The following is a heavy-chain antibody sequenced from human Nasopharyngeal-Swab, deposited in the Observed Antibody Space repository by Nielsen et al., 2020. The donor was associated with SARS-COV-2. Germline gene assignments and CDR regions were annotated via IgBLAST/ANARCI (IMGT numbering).Heavy chain of an antibody. J-gene: IGHJ4*02. Sequence: GGSLRLSCEASGFTFSSYTMNWVRQAPGKGLEWVSSVTSSSTYIYYADSVKGRFTISRDNAKNSLYLQMISLRAEDTAVYYRARAQTTVTTPLDYWGQGTLVTVSS. CDR3: ARAQTTVTTPLDY. CDR2: VTSSSTYI. CDR1: GFTFSSYT. D-gene: IGHD4-17*01. V-gene: IGHV3-21*01.